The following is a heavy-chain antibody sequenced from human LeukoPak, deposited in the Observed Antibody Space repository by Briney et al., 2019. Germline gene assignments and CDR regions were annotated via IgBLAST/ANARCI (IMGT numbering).Heavy chain of an antibody. D-gene: IGHD3-22*01. V-gene: IGHV4-39*01. CDR3: ARHYYDSSGSRRDYYFDY. J-gene: IGHJ4*02. CDR1: GGSISSSSDY. CDR2: VRYSGKT. Sequence: PSETLSPTCTVSGGSISSSSDYWGWFRQPPGKGLEWIGSVRYSGKTYYNPYLKSRLTMSVDTSKSQFSLKLSSVTAADTAVYFCARHYYDSSGSRRDYYFDYWGQGTLVNVSS.